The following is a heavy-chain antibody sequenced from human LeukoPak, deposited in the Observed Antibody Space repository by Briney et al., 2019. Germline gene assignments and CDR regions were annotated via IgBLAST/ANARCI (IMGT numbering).Heavy chain of an antibody. CDR1: GFTFDDYA. D-gene: IGHD5-18*01. V-gene: IGHV3-9*01. CDR2: ISWNSGSI. CDR3: AKDVDTAMVTGGMDV. Sequence: GGSLRLSCAASGFTFDDYARHWVRQAPGKGLEWVSGISWNSGSIDYADSVKGRFTISRDNAKNSLYLQMNSLRAEDTALYYCAKDVDTAMVTGGMDVWGQGTTVTVSS. J-gene: IGHJ6*02.